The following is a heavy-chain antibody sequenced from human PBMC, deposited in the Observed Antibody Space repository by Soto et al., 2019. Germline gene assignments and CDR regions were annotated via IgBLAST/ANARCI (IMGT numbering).Heavy chain of an antibody. CDR2: ISSSGSTV. D-gene: IGHD2-2*01. Sequence: WGSLRLSCAASGFTFSDYYMRWIRQAPGKXLEWVSYISSSGSTVYYADSVKGRCTISRDNAKNSLYLQMNSLRAEHTAVYYCATAHLEDLYSSSGPHDAFDIWGQGTMVTVSS. CDR3: ATAHLEDLYSSSGPHDAFDI. J-gene: IGHJ3*02. CDR1: GFTFSDYY. V-gene: IGHV3-11*01.